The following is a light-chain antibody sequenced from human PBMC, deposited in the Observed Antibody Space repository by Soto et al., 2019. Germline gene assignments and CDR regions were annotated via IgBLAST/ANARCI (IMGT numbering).Light chain of an antibody. CDR1: QSVLYSSNNKNY. CDR2: SAS. CDR3: QQYYSTPRT. Sequence: DIVMIQSPDSLAVSLGERATINCKSSQSVLYSSNNKNYLAWYQQKPGQPPKLLIYSASTREAGVPDRFSGSGSGTDFTLTISSLQDEDVAVYYCQQYYSTPRTFGQGTKLEIK. V-gene: IGKV4-1*01. J-gene: IGKJ2*01.